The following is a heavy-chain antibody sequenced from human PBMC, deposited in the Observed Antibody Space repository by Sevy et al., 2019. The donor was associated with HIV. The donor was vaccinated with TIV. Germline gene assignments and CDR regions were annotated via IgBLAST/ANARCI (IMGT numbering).Heavy chain of an antibody. D-gene: IGHD4-17*01. J-gene: IGHJ4*02. CDR3: ARVPLRSLLYYFDY. Sequence: SQTLSLTCATSGDSVSSNSAAWNWIRQSPSRGLEWLGRTYYASRWYNDYAVSVIGRITINPDTSKNQFSLQLNSVTPEDTAVYYCARVPLRSLLYYFDYWGQGVLVTVSS. CDR2: TYYASRWYN. CDR1: GDSVSSNSAA. V-gene: IGHV6-1*01.